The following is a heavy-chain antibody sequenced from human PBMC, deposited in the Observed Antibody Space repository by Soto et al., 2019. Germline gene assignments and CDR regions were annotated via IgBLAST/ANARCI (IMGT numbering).Heavy chain of an antibody. D-gene: IGHD1-26*01. V-gene: IGHV4-34*01. J-gene: IGHJ5*02. CDR3: GRFLVGAKSLDR. Sequence: SETLSLTCAVSGGSFNDDYWSWIRQPPGKGLEWIGEINRSGSTNYNPSLESRVTMSVDTSKYQFSLKLNSVTAADTAVYYCGRFLVGAKSLDRWGQGTLVTVSS. CDR1: GGSFNDDY. CDR2: INRSGST.